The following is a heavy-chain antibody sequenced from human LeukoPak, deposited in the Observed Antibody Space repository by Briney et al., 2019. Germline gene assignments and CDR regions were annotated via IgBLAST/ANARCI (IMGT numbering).Heavy chain of an antibody. J-gene: IGHJ3*02. D-gene: IGHD3-22*01. CDR2: IYHSGST. Sequence: SGNLSLTCAVSGGSISSSNWWSWVRQPPGKGLEWIGEIYHSGSTNYNPSLKSRVTISVGKSKNQFSLKLSSVTAADTAVYYCAREGRYYDSSGYLRAFDIWGQGTMVTVSS. V-gene: IGHV4-4*02. CDR3: AREGRYYDSSGYLRAFDI. CDR1: GGSISSSNW.